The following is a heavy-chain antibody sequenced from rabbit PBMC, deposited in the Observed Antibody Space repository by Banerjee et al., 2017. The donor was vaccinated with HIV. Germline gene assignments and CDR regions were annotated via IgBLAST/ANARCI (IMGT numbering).Heavy chain of an antibody. CDR1: GFSFSNKYV. Sequence: QEQLEESGGDLVKPEGSLTLTCTASGFSFSNKYVMSWVRQAPGKGLEWIGCINTSSGNTVYASWAKGRFTISKTSSTTVTLQMTSLTAADTATYFCARDLAAYAGYGYAMDLWGPGTLVTVS. V-gene: IGHV1S45*01. CDR2: INTSSGNT. D-gene: IGHD6-1*01. J-gene: IGHJ4*01. CDR3: ARDLAAYAGYGYAMDL.